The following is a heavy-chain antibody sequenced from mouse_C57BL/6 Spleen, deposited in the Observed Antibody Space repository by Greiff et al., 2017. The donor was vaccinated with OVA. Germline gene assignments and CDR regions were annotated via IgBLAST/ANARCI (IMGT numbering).Heavy chain of an antibody. CDR2: IYPRSGNT. V-gene: IGHV1-81*01. D-gene: IGHD1-1*01. CDR1: GYTFTSYG. J-gene: IGHJ4*01. CDR3: AREWDYGSSPYAMDY. Sequence: QVQLQQSGAELARPGASVKLSCKASGYTFTSYGISWVKQSTGQGLEWIGEIYPRSGNTYYNEKFKGKATLTADKSSSTAYMELRSLTSEDSAVYFCAREWDYGSSPYAMDYWGQGTSVTVSS.